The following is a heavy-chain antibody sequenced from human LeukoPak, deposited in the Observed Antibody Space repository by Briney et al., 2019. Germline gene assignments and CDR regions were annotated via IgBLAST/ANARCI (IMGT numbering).Heavy chain of an antibody. Sequence: SETLSLTCTVSGTFLSPYHWSWFRQSAGKGLEWIGLMYSSGSSNYSPSLKSRLTTSPDNSKNQFSLRLSSVTAADTAVYYCARVLCVSNGICYAFDIWGQGTTVIVSS. V-gene: IGHV4-4*07. CDR3: ARVLCVSNGICYAFDI. J-gene: IGHJ3*02. CDR2: MYSSGSS. D-gene: IGHD2-8*01. CDR1: GTFLSPYH.